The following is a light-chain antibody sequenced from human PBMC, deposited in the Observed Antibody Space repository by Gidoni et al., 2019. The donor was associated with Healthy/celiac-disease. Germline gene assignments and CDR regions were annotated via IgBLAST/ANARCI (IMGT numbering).Light chain of an antibody. Sequence: QSALTQPASVSGSPGQSITISCTVTSSDVGSYNLVSWYQQPPGKAPKLMIYEGSKRPSGVSNRFSGSKSGNTASLTISGLQAEDEADYYCCSYAGSSTFAFGGGTKLTVL. V-gene: IGLV2-23*03. J-gene: IGLJ3*02. CDR3: CSYAGSSTFA. CDR2: EGS. CDR1: SSDVGSYNL.